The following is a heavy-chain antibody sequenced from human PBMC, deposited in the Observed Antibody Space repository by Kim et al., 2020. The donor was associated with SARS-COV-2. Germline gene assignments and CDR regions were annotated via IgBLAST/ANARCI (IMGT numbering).Heavy chain of an antibody. CDR3: SRVPSGTYHFDY. D-gene: IGHD1-26*01. V-gene: IGHV3-74*01. J-gene: IGHJ4*02. CDR1: GFTFSRYW. CDR2: INTAGSTT. Sequence: GGSLRLSCEGSGFTFSRYWLHWVRQAPGKGLVWVSRINTAGSTTSYADSVKGRFTISRDNAKNTLYLQMHSLRAEDTAVYYCSRVPSGTYHFDYWGQGTLVTVSS.